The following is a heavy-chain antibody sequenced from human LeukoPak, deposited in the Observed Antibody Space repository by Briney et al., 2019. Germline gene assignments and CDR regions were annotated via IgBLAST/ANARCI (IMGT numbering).Heavy chain of an antibody. CDR3: AKDPMVRGQSGAFDI. J-gene: IGHJ3*02. Sequence: PGGSLRLSCAASGFTFSSYAMSWVRQAPGKGLEWVSAISGSGSSTYYADSVKGRFTISRDNSKNTLYLQMNSLRAEDTAVYYCAKDPMVRGQSGAFDIWGQGTMVTVSS. CDR1: GFTFSSYA. D-gene: IGHD3-10*01. CDR2: ISGSGSST. V-gene: IGHV3-23*01.